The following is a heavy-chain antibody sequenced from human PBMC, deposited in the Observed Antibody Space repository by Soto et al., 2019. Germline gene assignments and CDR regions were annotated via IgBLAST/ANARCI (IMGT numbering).Heavy chain of an antibody. J-gene: IGHJ6*02. V-gene: IGHV3-21*01. Sequence: GGSLRLSCAASGFTFSSYSMNWVRQAPGKGLEWVSSISSSSSYIYYADSVKGRFTISRDNAKNSLYLQMNSLRAEDTAVYYCARDPDDILTGYYAYYYYGMDVWGQGTTVTVSS. D-gene: IGHD3-9*01. CDR3: ARDPDDILTGYYAYYYYGMDV. CDR2: ISSSSSYI. CDR1: GFTFSSYS.